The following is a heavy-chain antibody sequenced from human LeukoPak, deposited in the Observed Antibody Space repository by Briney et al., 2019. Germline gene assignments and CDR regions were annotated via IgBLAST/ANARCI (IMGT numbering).Heavy chain of an antibody. CDR3: ARDIKQLRAFDI. D-gene: IGHD6-6*01. CDR1: GGTFSSYA. CDR2: IIPIFGTA. J-gene: IGHJ3*02. V-gene: IGHV1-69*05. Sequence: GSSVKVSCKASGGTFSSYAISWVRQAPGQGLEWMGGIIPIFGTANYAQKFQCRVTITTDESTSTAYMELSSLRSEDTAVYYCARDIKQLRAFDIWGQGTMVTVSS.